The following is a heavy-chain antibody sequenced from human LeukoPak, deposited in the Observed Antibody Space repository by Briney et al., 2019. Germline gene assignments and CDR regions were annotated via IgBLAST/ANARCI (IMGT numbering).Heavy chain of an antibody. V-gene: IGHV3-48*03. D-gene: IGHD3-16*01. CDR3: ARELGLAAYYYYGMDV. Sequence: SGGSLRLSCAASGFTFSSYEMNWVRQAPGKGLEWVSYISSSGSTIYYADSVRGRFTISRDNAKNSLYLQMNSLRAEDTAVYYCARELGLAAYYYYGMDVCGQGTTVTVSS. J-gene: IGHJ6*02. CDR1: GFTFSSYE. CDR2: ISSSGSTI.